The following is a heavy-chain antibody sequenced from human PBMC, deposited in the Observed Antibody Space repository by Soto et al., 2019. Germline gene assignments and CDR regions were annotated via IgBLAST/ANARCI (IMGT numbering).Heavy chain of an antibody. CDR3: AREGSIAEDGRFEY. CDR2: IYYSGST. V-gene: IGHV4-31*03. Sequence: SETLSLTCTFSVVSISSFYYYWSFIRQGPGKGLEWIVYIYYSGSTYYNPSLKSRVAMSVDTSKNQFSLKMRSVTAADTAIYYCAREGSIAEDGRFEYWGQGNMVTVSS. D-gene: IGHD6-13*01. J-gene: IGHJ4*02. CDR1: VVSISSFYYY.